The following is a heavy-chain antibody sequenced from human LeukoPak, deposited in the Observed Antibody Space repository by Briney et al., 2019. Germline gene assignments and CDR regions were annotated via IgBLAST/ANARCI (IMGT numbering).Heavy chain of an antibody. J-gene: IGHJ4*02. CDR1: GFTFDDYT. CDR3: MVKAGPFDY. D-gene: IGHD5-18*01. CDR2: ISWDGGST. Sequence: GGSLRLYCAGSGFTFDDYTMHWVRQDPGKGLEWVSLISWDGGSTYYADSVKGRFTISRDNSKNSLYLQMSSLRSEDTALYYCMVKAGPFDYWGQGTLVTVSS. V-gene: IGHV3-43*01.